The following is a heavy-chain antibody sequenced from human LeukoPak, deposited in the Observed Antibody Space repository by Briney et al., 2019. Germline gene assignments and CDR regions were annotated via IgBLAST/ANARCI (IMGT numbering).Heavy chain of an antibody. D-gene: IGHD3-22*01. J-gene: IGHJ4*02. CDR3: ASRGGYYDSSGYELDY. V-gene: IGHV1-69*02. CDR2: IILILGIA. CDR1: GGTFSSYL. Sequence: GAAVTVSCMASGGTFSSYLISWVRPAPGQGLEWMGRIILILGIANYEKKFKGRVPIPADKSTSPANMELSSLRSEDTAVYYCASRGGYYDSSGYELDYWGQGTLVTVSS.